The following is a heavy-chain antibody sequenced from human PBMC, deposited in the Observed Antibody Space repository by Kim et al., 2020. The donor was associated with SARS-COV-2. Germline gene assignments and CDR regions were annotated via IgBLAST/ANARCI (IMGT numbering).Heavy chain of an antibody. D-gene: IGHD6-19*01. J-gene: IGHJ3*02. V-gene: IGHV3-23*01. CDR2: T. Sequence: TYYPDSLKGRFTISRDNSKNTLYLQRNSLRAEDTAVYYCANPAVAGVVIWVQGRMVTVSS. CDR3: ANPAVAGVVI.